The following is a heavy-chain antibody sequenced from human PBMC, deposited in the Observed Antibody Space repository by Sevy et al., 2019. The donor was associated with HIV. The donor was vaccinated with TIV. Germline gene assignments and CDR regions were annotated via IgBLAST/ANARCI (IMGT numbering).Heavy chain of an antibody. V-gene: IGHV3-48*02. Sequence: GGSLRLSCAASGFTFSSYSMNWVRQAPGKGLEWVSYISSSSSTIYYADSVKGRFTISRDNAKNSLYLQMNSLRDEDTDVYYCASPTVVVPAAMPPNYYYGMDVWGQGTTVTVSS. CDR3: ASPTVVVPAAMPPNYYYGMDV. CDR2: ISSSSSTI. CDR1: GFTFSSYS. J-gene: IGHJ6*02. D-gene: IGHD2-2*01.